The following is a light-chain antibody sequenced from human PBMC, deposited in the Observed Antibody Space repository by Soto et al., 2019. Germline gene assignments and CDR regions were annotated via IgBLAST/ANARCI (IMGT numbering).Light chain of an antibody. Sequence: QSVLTQPASVSGSPGQSITIPCTGPSSDVGTYKHVSWYQQEPGKAPKLMIYEDNQRPTGVSDRFSGSRSGNTASLTISGLQAEDEADYYSCSHAGRRPFYVFGSGTKVTDL. V-gene: IGLV2-23*02. J-gene: IGLJ1*01. CDR3: CSHAGRRPFYV. CDR2: EDN. CDR1: SSDVGTYKH.